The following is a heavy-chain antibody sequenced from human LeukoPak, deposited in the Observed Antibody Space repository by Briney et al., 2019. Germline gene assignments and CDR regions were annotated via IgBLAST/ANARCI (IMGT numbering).Heavy chain of an antibody. V-gene: IGHV4-39*07. CDR3: ASPNRVEAFDI. J-gene: IGHJ3*02. D-gene: IGHD2/OR15-2a*01. CDR1: GGSISSSSYY. CDR2: IYYSGST. Sequence: SETLSLTCTVSGGSISSSSYYWGWIRQPPGKGLEWIGSIYYSGSTYYNPSLKSRVTISVDTSKNQFSLKLSSVTAADTAVYYCASPNRVEAFDIWGQGTMVTVSS.